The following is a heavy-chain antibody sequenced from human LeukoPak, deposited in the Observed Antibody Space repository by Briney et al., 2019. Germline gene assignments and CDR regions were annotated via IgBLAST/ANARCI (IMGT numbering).Heavy chain of an antibody. J-gene: IGHJ6*02. Sequence: ASVKVSCKASGYTFTSYGISWVRQAPGQGLEWMGRISAYNGNTNYAQKLQGRVTMTTDTSTSTAYMELRSLRSDDTAVYYCARDPIGGYGDRYGMDVWGQGTTVTVSS. V-gene: IGHV1-18*01. D-gene: IGHD4-17*01. CDR1: GYTFTSYG. CDR3: ARDPIGGYGDRYGMDV. CDR2: ISAYNGNT.